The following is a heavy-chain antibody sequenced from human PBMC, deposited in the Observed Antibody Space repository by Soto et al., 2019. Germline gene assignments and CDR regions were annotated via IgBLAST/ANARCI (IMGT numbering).Heavy chain of an antibody. J-gene: IGHJ5*02. CDR1: GGAISTYY. Sequence: PSETLSLTCTVSGGAISTYYWTWIRQPAGKGLEWIGRIYSSGGTKYNPSLQSRVTMSLDTSNNQFSLRLTSVTAADTAVYYCARGQRFSDWFDPWGQGTLVTVSS. CDR3: ARGQRFSDWFDP. V-gene: IGHV4-4*07. D-gene: IGHD3-3*01. CDR2: IYSSGGT.